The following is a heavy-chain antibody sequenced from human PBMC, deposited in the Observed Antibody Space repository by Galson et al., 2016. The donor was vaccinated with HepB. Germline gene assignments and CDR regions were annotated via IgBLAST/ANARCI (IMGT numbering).Heavy chain of an antibody. J-gene: IGHJ2*01. CDR1: GGSISSSNW. D-gene: IGHD6-13*01. Sequence: SETLSLTCAVSGGSISSSNWWTWVRQPPGKGLEWIGEISHSGTTHYNPSLESRVTISVDKSKNQFSLQLNSVTPEDTAVYYCARRGSKEKGYFDLWGRGTLVTVSS. V-gene: IGHV4-4*02. CDR3: ARRGSKEKGYFDL. CDR2: ISHSGTT.